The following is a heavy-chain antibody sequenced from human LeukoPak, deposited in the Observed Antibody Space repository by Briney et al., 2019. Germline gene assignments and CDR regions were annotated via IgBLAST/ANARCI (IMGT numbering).Heavy chain of an antibody. J-gene: IGHJ4*02. Sequence: GGSLRLSCAASGFTFSSYWMNWVRQAPGKGLEWVSAISGSGGSTYYADSVKGRFTISRDNSKNTLYLQMNSLRAEDTAVYYCAKDRYYYDSSGYYSDAIFDYWGQGTLVTVSS. V-gene: IGHV3-23*01. CDR3: AKDRYYYDSSGYYSDAIFDY. CDR2: ISGSGGST. CDR1: GFTFSSYW. D-gene: IGHD3-22*01.